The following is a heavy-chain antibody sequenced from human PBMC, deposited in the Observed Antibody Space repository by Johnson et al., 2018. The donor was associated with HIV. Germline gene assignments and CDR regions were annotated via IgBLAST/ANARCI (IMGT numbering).Heavy chain of an antibody. V-gene: IGHV3-9*01. CDR2: ISGSI. J-gene: IGHJ3*02. CDR1: GFTFGDYA. CDR3: AKGATRYKTSGSNSDGAFDI. Sequence: LVESGGGLVQPGGSLRLSCAASGFTFGDYAMHWVRQRPGKGLEWVSAISGSIGYADSVKGRFTISRDNAKNSLYLQMNTLRAEDTALYYCAKGATRYKTSGSNSDGAFDIWGQGTMVTVSS. D-gene: IGHD1-26*01.